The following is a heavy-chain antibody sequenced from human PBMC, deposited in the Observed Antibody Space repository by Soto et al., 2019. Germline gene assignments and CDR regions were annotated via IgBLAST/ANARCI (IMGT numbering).Heavy chain of an antibody. Sequence: QVQLQESGPGLVKASQTLSLTCTVSGDSISSGDYYWSWIRQPPEKGLEWIGYISHSGSTFYIPSLKGRVTISVDTSKNQFPLHLRSVTAADTAVYFCARRQYSYGFLDYWGQGTLVTVSS. D-gene: IGHD5-18*01. CDR3: ARRQYSYGFLDY. J-gene: IGHJ4*02. V-gene: IGHV4-30-4*01. CDR1: GDSISSGDYY. CDR2: ISHSGST.